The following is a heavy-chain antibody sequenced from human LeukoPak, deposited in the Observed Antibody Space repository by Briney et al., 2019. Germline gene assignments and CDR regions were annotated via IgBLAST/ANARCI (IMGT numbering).Heavy chain of an antibody. D-gene: IGHD4-17*01. CDR2: IYSGGTT. Sequence: PGGSLRLSCAASGXTVSSNYMSWVRQAPGKGLEWVSVIYSGGTTHYADSVKGRFAISRDNSKNTLYLQMNSLRAEDTAVYYCASDDDYGRTLDYWGQGTLVTVSS. V-gene: IGHV3-66*01. CDR1: GXTVSSNY. CDR3: ASDDDYGRTLDY. J-gene: IGHJ4*02.